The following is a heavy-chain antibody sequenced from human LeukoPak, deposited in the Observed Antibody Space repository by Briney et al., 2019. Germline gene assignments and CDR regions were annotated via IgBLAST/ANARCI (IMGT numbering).Heavy chain of an antibody. Sequence: SETLSLTCAVYGGSFSGYYWSWIRQPPGKGLEWIGEINHSGSTNYNPSLKSRVTISVDTSKNQFSLKLSSVTAADTAVYYCARGWLRPLYYYGMDVWGQGTTVTVSS. V-gene: IGHV4-34*01. D-gene: IGHD5-12*01. J-gene: IGHJ6*02. CDR2: INHSGST. CDR3: ARGWLRPLYYYGMDV. CDR1: GGSFSGYY.